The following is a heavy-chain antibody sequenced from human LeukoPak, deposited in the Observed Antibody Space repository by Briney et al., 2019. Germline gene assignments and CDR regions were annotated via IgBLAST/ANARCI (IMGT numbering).Heavy chain of an antibody. Sequence: SETLSLTCTVSGGSISSDGYYWSWIRQHPGKGLEWIGYIYYSGSTYYNPSLKSRVTISVDTSKNQFSLKLSSVTAADTAVYYCATMVEMATAGAFDIWGQGTMVTVSS. CDR2: IYYSGST. J-gene: IGHJ3*02. V-gene: IGHV4-31*03. D-gene: IGHD5-24*01. CDR3: ATMVEMATAGAFDI. CDR1: GGSISSDGYY.